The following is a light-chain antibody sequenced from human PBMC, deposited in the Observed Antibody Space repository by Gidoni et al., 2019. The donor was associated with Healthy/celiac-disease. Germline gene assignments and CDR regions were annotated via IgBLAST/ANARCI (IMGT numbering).Light chain of an antibody. CDR3: QQRSNWPPGLT. V-gene: IGKV3-11*01. CDR2: DAS. CDR1: QSVSSY. J-gene: IGKJ4*01. Sequence: IVLTQSPATLSLSPGERATLSCSASQSVSSYLAWYQQKPGQAPRLLIYDASNRATGIPARFSGSGSGTDFTLTISSLEPEDFAVYYCQQRSNWPPGLTFGGGTKVEIK.